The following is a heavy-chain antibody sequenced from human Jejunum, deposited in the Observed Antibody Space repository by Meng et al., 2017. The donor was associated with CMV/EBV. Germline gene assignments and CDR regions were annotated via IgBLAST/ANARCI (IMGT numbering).Heavy chain of an antibody. J-gene: IGHJ4*02. CDR3: AVGAVAGTRY. Sequence: QVQLQESGPGLVKPSQTLSLTCTVSGGSINSGNYYRSWIRQPAGKGLEWIGRIYTSGSTNYNPSLQSRVAISLDTSKNLFSLKLSSVTAADTAVYYCAVGAVAGTRYWGQGILVTVSS. CDR1: GGSINSGNYY. D-gene: IGHD6-19*01. CDR2: IYTSGST. V-gene: IGHV4-61*02.